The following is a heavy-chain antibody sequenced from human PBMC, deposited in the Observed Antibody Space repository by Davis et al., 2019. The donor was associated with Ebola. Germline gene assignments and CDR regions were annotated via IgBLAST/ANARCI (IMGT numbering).Heavy chain of an antibody. CDR2: ISSSGSTI. J-gene: IGHJ4*02. CDR3: ARGYSYGDY. D-gene: IGHD5-18*01. CDR1: GFTFSSYE. V-gene: IGHV3-48*03. Sequence: PGGSLRLSCAASGFTFSSYEMNWVRQAPGKGLEWVSYISSSGSTIYYADSAKGRFTISRDNAKNSLYLQMNSLRAEDTAVYYCARGYSYGDYWGQGTLVTVSS.